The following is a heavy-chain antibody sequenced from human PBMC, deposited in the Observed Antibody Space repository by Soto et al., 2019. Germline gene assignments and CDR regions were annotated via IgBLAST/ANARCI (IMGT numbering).Heavy chain of an antibody. D-gene: IGHD2-15*01. Sequence: QLQLQESGPGLVKPSETLSLTCTVSGGSIRTSGYSWGWLRRPPEKGLEWIATISYSGNTYYNSSLKSRVTMAVDASKNQFSLKLTSVTAADTSVYYCARHRYCSGATSYHLDSWFDPWGQGNLVIVSS. V-gene: IGHV4-39*01. J-gene: IGHJ5*02. CDR2: ISYSGNT. CDR1: GGSIRTSGYS. CDR3: ARHRYCSGATSYHLDSWFDP.